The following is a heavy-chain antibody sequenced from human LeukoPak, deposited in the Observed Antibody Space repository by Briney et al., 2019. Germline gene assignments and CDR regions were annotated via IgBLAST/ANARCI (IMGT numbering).Heavy chain of an antibody. Sequence: SETLSLTCTVSGGSISSSSYYWGWIRQPPGKGLEWIGSIYYSGSTYYNPSLKSRVTISVDTSKNQFSLKLSSVTAADTAVYYCARIPNTVVTPFTYAFDIWGQGTMVTVSS. V-gene: IGHV4-39*07. CDR1: GGSISSSSYY. CDR3: ARIPNTVVTPFTYAFDI. D-gene: IGHD4-23*01. CDR2: IYYSGST. J-gene: IGHJ3*02.